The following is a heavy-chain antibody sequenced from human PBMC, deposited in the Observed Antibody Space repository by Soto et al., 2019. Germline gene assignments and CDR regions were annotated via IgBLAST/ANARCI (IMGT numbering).Heavy chain of an antibody. Sequence: LRLSCAASGFTFSSYAMSWVRQAPGKGLEWVSAISGSGGSTYYADSVKGRFTISRDNSKNTLYLQMNSLRAGDTAVYYCAKWAVVPAATYYYYYGMDVWGQGTTVTVSS. J-gene: IGHJ6*02. CDR2: ISGSGGST. CDR3: AKWAVVPAATYYYYYGMDV. D-gene: IGHD2-2*01. V-gene: IGHV3-23*01. CDR1: GFTFSSYA.